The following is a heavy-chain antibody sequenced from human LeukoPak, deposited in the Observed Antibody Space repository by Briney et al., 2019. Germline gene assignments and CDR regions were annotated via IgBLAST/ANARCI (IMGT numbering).Heavy chain of an antibody. J-gene: IGHJ4*02. V-gene: IGHV4-4*07. CDR2: IYTSGST. CDR3: ARGYNWNDGFDY. D-gene: IGHD1-20*01. Sequence: SETLSLTCTASGGSISSYYWSWIRQPAGKGLEWIGRIYTSGSTNYNPSLNSRVTMSVDTSKNQCSLKLSSVTAADTAVYYRARGYNWNDGFDYWGQGTLVTVSS. CDR1: GGSISSYY.